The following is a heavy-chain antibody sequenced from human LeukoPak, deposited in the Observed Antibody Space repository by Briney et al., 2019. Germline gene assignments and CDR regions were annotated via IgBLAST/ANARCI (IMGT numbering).Heavy chain of an antibody. Sequence: GASVKVSCKASGYTFTSYYMHWVRQAPGQGLEWMGIINPSGGSTSYAQKFQGRVTMTRDMSTSTVYMELSSLRSEDTAVYYCARDSADGRYYDYWGQGTLVTVSS. CDR2: INPSGGST. CDR3: ARDSADGRYYDY. J-gene: IGHJ4*02. D-gene: IGHD3-22*01. CDR1: GYTFTSYY. V-gene: IGHV1-46*01.